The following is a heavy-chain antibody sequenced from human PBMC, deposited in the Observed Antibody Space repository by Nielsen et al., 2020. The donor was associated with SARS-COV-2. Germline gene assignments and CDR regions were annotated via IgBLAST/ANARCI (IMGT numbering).Heavy chain of an antibody. J-gene: IGHJ3*02. CDR2: IYSGGST. CDR3: ARDANLDAFDI. CDR1: GFTVSSNY. Sequence: GESLKISCAASGFTVSSNYMSWVRQAPGKGLEWVSVIYSGGSTYYADSVKGRFTISRDNAKNSLYLQMNSLRDEDTAVYYCARDANLDAFDIWGQGTMVTVSS. D-gene: IGHD4/OR15-4a*01. V-gene: IGHV3-66*01.